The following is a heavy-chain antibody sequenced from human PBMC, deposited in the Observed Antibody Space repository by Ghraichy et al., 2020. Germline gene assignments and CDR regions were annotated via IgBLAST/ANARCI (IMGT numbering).Heavy chain of an antibody. CDR3: AKGSTSGIFDAFDI. D-gene: IGHD6-6*01. V-gene: IGHV3-9*01. CDR2: INWNSGNI. J-gene: IGHJ3*02. Sequence: GGSLRLSCAASGFTFDDYAMHWVRQVPGKGLEWVSGINWNSGNIAYEDSVKGRFTSSRDNAKNSLYLQMNSLRVEDTAFYYCAKGSTSGIFDAFDIWGQGTMVTVSS. CDR1: GFTFDDYA.